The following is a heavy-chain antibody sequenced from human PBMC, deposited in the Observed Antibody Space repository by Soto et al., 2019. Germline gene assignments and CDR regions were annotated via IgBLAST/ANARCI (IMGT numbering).Heavy chain of an antibody. CDR1: GGPFSSQA. J-gene: IGHJ6*02. Sequence: QVQVEQSGAEVKKPGSSLKVSCKTSGGPFSSQAFNWVRQARGHGLEWMGGIIPLLGSTTYAQKFQDRVTFTADEATSTVYMELRSMRSEDTATYFCAMSAGPNFYYVIDVWGRGTTVTVSS. D-gene: IGHD1-7*01. CDR2: IIPLLGST. V-gene: IGHV1-69*01. CDR3: AMSAGPNFYYVIDV.